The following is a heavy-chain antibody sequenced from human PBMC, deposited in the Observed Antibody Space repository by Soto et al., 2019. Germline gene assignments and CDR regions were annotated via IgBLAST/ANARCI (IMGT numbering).Heavy chain of an antibody. CDR2: SRDKAQRSST. Sequence: LRLSGAGSGFTLSDHYIEWVRQAPGKGLEWVGRSRDKAQRSSTSYAASVKSRFTLPIDESNTSVYLQMNSLKSEDTAVSSSVTATYFSDTSAYTRCFDYWGQGTLVTVSS. D-gene: IGHD3-22*01. CDR1: GFTLSDHY. CDR3: VTATYFSDTSAYTRCFDY. J-gene: IGHJ4*02. V-gene: IGHV3-72*01.